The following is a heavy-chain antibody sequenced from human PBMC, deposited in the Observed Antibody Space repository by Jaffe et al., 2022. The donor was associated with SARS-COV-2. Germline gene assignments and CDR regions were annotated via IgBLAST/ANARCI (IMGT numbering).Heavy chain of an antibody. CDR1: GFTFSSYG. CDR2: IWYDGSNK. CDR3: ARERVGGGTHDAFDI. V-gene: IGHV3-33*01. Sequence: QVQLVESGGGVVQPGRSLRLSCAASGFTFSSYGMHWVRQAPGKGLEWVAVIWYDGSNKYYADSVKGRFTISRDNSKNTLYLQMNSLRAEDTAVYYCARERVGGGTHDAFDIWGQGTMVTVSS. D-gene: IGHD3-16*01. J-gene: IGHJ3*02.